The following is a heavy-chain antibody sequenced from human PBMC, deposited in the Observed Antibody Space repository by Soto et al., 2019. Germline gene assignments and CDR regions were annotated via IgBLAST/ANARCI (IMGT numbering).Heavy chain of an antibody. V-gene: IGHV1-2*04. CDR3: ARDYRPVLGGSRFGAFDI. Sequence: QVQLVQSGAEVKKPGASVKVSCKASGYTFTGYYMHWVRQAPGQGLEWMGWINPNSGGTNYAQKFQGWVTMTRDTSISTAYMELSRLRSDDTAVYYCARDYRPVLGGSRFGAFDIWGQGTMVTVSS. CDR2: INPNSGGT. CDR1: GYTFTGYY. J-gene: IGHJ3*02. D-gene: IGHD2-15*01.